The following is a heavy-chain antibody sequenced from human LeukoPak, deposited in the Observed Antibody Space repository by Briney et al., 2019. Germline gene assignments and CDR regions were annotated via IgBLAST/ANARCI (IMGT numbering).Heavy chain of an antibody. D-gene: IGHD3-22*01. Sequence: SVTVSCTASGGTFSSYAISWVRQAPGQGLEWMGGIIPIFGTANYAQKFQGRVTITADESTSTAYMELSSLRSEDTAVYYCARSRMGYYDSSGYYYYFDYWGQGTLVTVSS. J-gene: IGHJ4*02. CDR1: GGTFSSYA. CDR3: ARSRMGYYDSSGYYYYFDY. V-gene: IGHV1-69*13. CDR2: IIPIFGTA.